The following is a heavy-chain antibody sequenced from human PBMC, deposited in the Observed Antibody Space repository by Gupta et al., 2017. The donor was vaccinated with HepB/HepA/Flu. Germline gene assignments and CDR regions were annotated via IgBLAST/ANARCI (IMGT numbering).Heavy chain of an antibody. CDR2: IYWNDDK. Sequence: QITLKESGPTLVKPTQTLTLTCTFSGFSLSTSGVGVGWTRQPPGKALEWLALIYWNDDKRYSPSLKSRLTITKDTSKNQVVLTMTNMDPVDTATYYCAHRGSGYYYMDVWGKGTTVTVSS. CDR3: AHRGSGYYYMDV. V-gene: IGHV2-5*01. J-gene: IGHJ6*03. CDR1: GFSLSTSGVG.